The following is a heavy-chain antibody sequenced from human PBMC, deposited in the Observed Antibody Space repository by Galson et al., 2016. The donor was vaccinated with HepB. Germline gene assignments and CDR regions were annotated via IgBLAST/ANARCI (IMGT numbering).Heavy chain of an antibody. CDR3: AKSQPGYSSGWYTPPIDAFDI. J-gene: IGHJ3*02. CDR2: SSGTGHNT. D-gene: IGHD6-19*01. V-gene: IGHV3-23*01. Sequence: SLRLSRAASGFTFSSYAMSWVPQAQGQGVEWVSTSSGTGHNTYYAGSVKGRFTISRDNSKNTLYLQMNRLRAEDTAVYNCAKSQPGYSSGWYTPPIDAFDIWGQGTMVTVSS. CDR1: GFTFSSYA.